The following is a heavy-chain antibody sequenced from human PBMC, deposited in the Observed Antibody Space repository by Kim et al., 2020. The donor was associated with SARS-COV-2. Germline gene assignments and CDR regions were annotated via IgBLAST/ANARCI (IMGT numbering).Heavy chain of an antibody. CDR1: GFTFSSYA. CDR3: AKADVDTAMVCFDY. Sequence: GGSLRLSCAASGFTFSSYAMSWVRQAPGKGLEWVSGVSGSGSRTYYADSVKGRSIISRDNSKNTLYLQMNSLRAEDTAVYYCAKADVDTAMVCFDYWGQGPLVTVSS. CDR2: VSGSGSRT. J-gene: IGHJ4*02. D-gene: IGHD5-18*01. V-gene: IGHV3-23*01.